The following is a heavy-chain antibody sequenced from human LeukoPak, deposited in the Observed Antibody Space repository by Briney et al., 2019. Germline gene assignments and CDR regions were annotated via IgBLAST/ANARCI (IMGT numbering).Heavy chain of an antibody. J-gene: IGHJ6*03. CDR1: GGSISSYY. V-gene: IGHV4-59*12. CDR2: IYYSGST. CDR3: ARGPVLTTAKYYYYYYYMDV. Sequence: PSETLSLTCTVSGGSISSYYWSWIRQPPGKGLEWIGYIYYSGSTNYNPSLKSRVTISVDTSKNQFSLKLSSVTAADTAVYYCARGPVLTTAKYYYYYYYMDVWGKGTTVTVSS. D-gene: IGHD4-11*01.